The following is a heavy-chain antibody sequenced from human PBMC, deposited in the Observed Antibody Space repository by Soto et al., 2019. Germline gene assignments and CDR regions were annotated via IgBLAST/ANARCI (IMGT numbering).Heavy chain of an antibody. J-gene: IGHJ4*02. V-gene: IGHV3-33*01. Sequence: QVQLVESGGGVVQPGRSLRLSCTASGFTFSSYGMHWVRQAPGKGLEWVAVIWYDGSNKYYADSVKGRFTISRDNSKNTLYLQMNSLRAEDTAVYFCARESIAARRFDSWGQGTLVTVSS. D-gene: IGHD6-6*01. CDR3: ARESIAARRFDS. CDR1: GFTFSSYG. CDR2: IWYDGSNK.